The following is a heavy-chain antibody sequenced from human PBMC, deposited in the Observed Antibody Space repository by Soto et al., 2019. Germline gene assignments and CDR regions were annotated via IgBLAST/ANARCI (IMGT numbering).Heavy chain of an antibody. J-gene: IGHJ4*02. CDR3: AKRDVPHSTSNAYFYDH. V-gene: IGHV3-23*01. Sequence: GGALRLSCGVSGFPFAPSTMSWVRQAPGKGLEWVSTISVSVGSTYSADSVQGRFTVSSDISDNTLFLRMTSLTADDTAVYFCAKRDVPHSTSNAYFYDHWGRGVLVTVSS. D-gene: IGHD2-21*02. CDR1: GFPFAPST. CDR2: ISVSVGST.